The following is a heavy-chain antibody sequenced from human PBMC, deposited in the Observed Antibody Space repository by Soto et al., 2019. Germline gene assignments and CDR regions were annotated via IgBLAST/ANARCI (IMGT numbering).Heavy chain of an antibody. Sequence: ASVKVSCKASGYTFTSYAMLWVRQAPGQRLEWMGWINAGNGNTKYSQKFQGRVTITRDTSASTAYMELSSLRSEDTAVYYCARDPGYSCGNTWXQGTLVTVSS. V-gene: IGHV1-3*01. CDR1: GYTFTSYA. D-gene: IGHD5-18*01. CDR2: INAGNGNT. J-gene: IGHJ5*02. CDR3: ARDPGYSCGNT.